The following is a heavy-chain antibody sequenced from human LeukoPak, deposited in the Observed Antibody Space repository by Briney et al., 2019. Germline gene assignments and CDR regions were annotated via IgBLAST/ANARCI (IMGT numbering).Heavy chain of an antibody. CDR3: ARERELDNWFDP. CDR2: IYYSGST. CDR1: GGSISSGDYY. D-gene: IGHD1-26*01. J-gene: IGHJ5*02. Sequence: PSETLSLTCTVSGGSISSGDYYWSWIRQPPGKGLEWIGYIYYSGSTYYNPSLKSRVTISVDTSKNQFSLKLSSVTAADTAVYYCARERELDNWFDPWGQGTLVTVSS. V-gene: IGHV4-30-4*01.